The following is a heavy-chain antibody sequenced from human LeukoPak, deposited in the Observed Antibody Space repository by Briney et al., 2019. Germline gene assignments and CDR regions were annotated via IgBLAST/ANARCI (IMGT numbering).Heavy chain of an antibody. Sequence: GGSLRLSCAASGFTFTSYWMSWVRQAPGKGLEWVSYITSGSGTIYYADSVKGRFTISRDNARNSLYLQMNSLRAEDTAVYYCARENWYKFDYWGQGTLVTVSS. V-gene: IGHV3-48*01. CDR3: ARENWYKFDY. D-gene: IGHD1/OR15-1a*01. J-gene: IGHJ4*02. CDR2: ITSGSGTI. CDR1: GFTFTSYW.